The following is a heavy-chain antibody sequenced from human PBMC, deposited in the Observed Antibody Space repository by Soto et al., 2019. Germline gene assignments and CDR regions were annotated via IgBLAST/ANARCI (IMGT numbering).Heavy chain of an antibody. V-gene: IGHV4-4*02. CDR3: AREPGDIVVVVAAYRDAFDS. CDR2: IYHSGST. J-gene: IGHJ3*02. D-gene: IGHD2-15*01. Sequence: SETLSLTCAVSGGSISSSNWWSWVRQPPGKGLEWIGEIYHSGSTNYNPSLKSRVTISVDKSKNQFSLKLSSVTAADTAVYYCAREPGDIVVVVAAYRDAFDSRGQGTMVTGSS. CDR1: GGSISSSNW.